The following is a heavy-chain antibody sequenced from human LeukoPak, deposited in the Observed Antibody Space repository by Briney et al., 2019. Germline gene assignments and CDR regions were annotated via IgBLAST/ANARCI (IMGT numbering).Heavy chain of an antibody. CDR1: GFTFSNYE. D-gene: IGHD5-18*01. CDR2: ISSSGRNI. V-gene: IGHV3-48*03. J-gene: IGHJ4*02. Sequence: VGSLRLSCAASGFTFSNYELNWVRQAPGKGLEWLSYISSSGRNIYYADSVNGRFTIFRDNAKNSLYLQMNSLRAEDTAVYYCARDLVQLWSKDYWGQGTLVTVSS. CDR3: ARDLVQLWSKDY.